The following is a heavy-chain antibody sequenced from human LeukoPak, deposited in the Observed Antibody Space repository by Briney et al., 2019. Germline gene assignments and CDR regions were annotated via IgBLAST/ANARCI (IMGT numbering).Heavy chain of an antibody. CDR2: ISGNNGNT. CDR3: ARDLRNIVVVTSPLDY. V-gene: IGHV1-18*01. J-gene: IGHJ4*02. Sequence: GSVTVSCKASGYTFTSYGISWVRQAPGEGLEGMGWISGNNGNTNYAQTLQSRVTITTDKSTNTAYMQLKSLRTAETAVCYCARDLRNIVVVTSPLDYWGQGTLVTLSS. D-gene: IGHD2-21*02. CDR1: GYTFTSYG.